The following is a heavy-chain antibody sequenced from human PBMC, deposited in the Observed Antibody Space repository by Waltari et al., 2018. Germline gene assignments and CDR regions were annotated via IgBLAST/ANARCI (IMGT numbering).Heavy chain of an antibody. CDR3: ARAWLWPYNAFDI. V-gene: IGHV4-39*01. Sequence: QLQLQESGPGLVKPSETRSLTCTVSGASFRSTTNYWGWLRQPPGKGLEWVGTISYSGRTSYNPSLRSRVTISVDTSKNQFSLNLTSVTAADTAVYYCARAWLWPYNAFDIWGQGTMVTVSS. CDR1: GASFRSTTNY. CDR2: ISYSGRT. J-gene: IGHJ3*02. D-gene: IGHD5-18*01.